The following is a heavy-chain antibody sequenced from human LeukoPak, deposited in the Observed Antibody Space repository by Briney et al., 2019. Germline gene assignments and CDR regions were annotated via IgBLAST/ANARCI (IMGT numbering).Heavy chain of an antibody. Sequence: GGSLRLSCAASGFTFSSYAMSWVRQAPGKGLEWVSGILDSGYSTYYANSVKGRFTISRDNSNNTLYLQMNRLRAEDTAVYYCAKLGGHPLHNYYVGVWGKGTTVAVSS. CDR1: GFTFSSYA. D-gene: IGHD3-16*01. V-gene: IGHV3-23*01. J-gene: IGHJ6*03. CDR3: AKLGGHPLHNYYVGV. CDR2: ILDSGYST.